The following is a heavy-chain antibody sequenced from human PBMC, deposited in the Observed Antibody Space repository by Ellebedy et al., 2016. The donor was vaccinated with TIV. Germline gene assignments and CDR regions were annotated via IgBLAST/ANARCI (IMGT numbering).Heavy chain of an antibody. Sequence: PGGSLRLSCAASGFTFSNYWMHWVRQAPGKGLVWVSRIKSDGSSTNYADSVKGRFTISRDNAKNTLYLKMNSLRAEDTAVYYCARDGELERRHAFDIWGQGTMVTVSS. D-gene: IGHD1-1*01. CDR2: IKSDGSST. J-gene: IGHJ3*02. V-gene: IGHV3-74*01. CDR1: GFTFSNYW. CDR3: ARDGELERRHAFDI.